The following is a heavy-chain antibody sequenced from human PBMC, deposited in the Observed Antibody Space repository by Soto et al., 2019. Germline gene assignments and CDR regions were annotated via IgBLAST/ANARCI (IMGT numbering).Heavy chain of an antibody. CDR1: GGTFSSYS. CDR2: IIPIFGTA. Sequence: SVKVSCKASGGTFSSYSISWVRQAPGQGLEWMGGIIPIFGTANYAQKFQGRVTITADESTSTAYMELSSLRSEDTAVYYCARATYYYDSSGLTWGQGTLVTVSS. V-gene: IGHV1-69*13. J-gene: IGHJ5*02. D-gene: IGHD3-22*01. CDR3: ARATYYYDSSGLT.